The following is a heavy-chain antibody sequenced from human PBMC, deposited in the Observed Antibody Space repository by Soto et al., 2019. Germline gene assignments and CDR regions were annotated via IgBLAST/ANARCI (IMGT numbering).Heavy chain of an antibody. CDR2: IIPIFGTA. V-gene: IGHV1-69*13. J-gene: IGHJ4*02. CDR1: GGTFSSYA. Sequence: SVKVSCKASGGTFSSYAISWVRQAPGQGLEWMGGIIPIFGTANYAQKLQGRVTITADESTSTAYMEMSSLRSEDTAVYYCARLPGYTPGSNSFDFWGQGTQVTVS. CDR3: ARLPGYTPGSNSFDF. D-gene: IGHD6-13*01.